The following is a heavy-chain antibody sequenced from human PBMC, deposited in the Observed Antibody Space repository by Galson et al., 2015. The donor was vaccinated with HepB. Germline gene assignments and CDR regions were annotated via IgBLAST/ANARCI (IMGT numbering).Heavy chain of an antibody. J-gene: IGHJ4*02. D-gene: IGHD2-21*02. CDR1: GFSFSASA. CDR3: APLYFGGSQIPLTGIHSGFFAY. Sequence: SLRLSCAASGFSFSASAMHWVRQAPGKGLQYLSVISSGGDNTWYADSVQGRFTISRDNSKNTLFLQVTNLRPEDTAVYYCAPLYFGGSQIPLTGIHSGFFAYWGQGTLVTVSS. CDR2: ISSGGDNT. V-gene: IGHV3-64D*06.